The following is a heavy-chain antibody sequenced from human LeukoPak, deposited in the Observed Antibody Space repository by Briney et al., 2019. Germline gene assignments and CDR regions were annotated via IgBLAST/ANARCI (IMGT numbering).Heavy chain of an antibody. Sequence: ASVTVSCKASGYTFTGYYMHWVRQAPGQALEWIGWINPNSGGTNYAQKFQGRVTMTRDTSISTAYMELSRLRSDDTAVYYCARETGSYYYGSGSPQGWNWFDPWGQGTLVTVSS. J-gene: IGHJ5*02. V-gene: IGHV1-2*02. CDR3: ARETGSYYYGSGSPQGWNWFDP. D-gene: IGHD3-10*01. CDR1: GYTFTGYY. CDR2: INPNSGGT.